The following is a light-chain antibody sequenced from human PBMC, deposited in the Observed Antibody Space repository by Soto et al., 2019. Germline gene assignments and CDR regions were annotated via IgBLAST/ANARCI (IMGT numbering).Light chain of an antibody. V-gene: IGKV3-15*01. CDR2: GAS. CDR3: QQYNNWPLT. Sequence: EIVMTQSPATLSVSPGERATLSCRASQSVSSNLAWYQQKPGQAPRLLNYGASTRATGIPARFSGSGSGTEFTLTISSLQSEDCAVYYCQQYNNWPLTFGGGTKVEIK. CDR1: QSVSSN. J-gene: IGKJ4*01.